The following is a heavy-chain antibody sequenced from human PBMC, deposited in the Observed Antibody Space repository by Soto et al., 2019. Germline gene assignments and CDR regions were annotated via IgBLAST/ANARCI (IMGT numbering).Heavy chain of an antibody. CDR3: ARGGEGYWFDP. CDR1: GGTFSSYT. V-gene: IGHV1-69*02. CDR2: IIPILGIA. D-gene: IGHD7-27*01. Sequence: SVKVSCKASGGTFSSYTISWVRQAPGQGLEWMGRIIPILGIANYAQKFQGRVTITADKSTSTAYMELSSLRSEDTAVYYCARGGEGYWFDPWGQGTLVTVSS. J-gene: IGHJ5*02.